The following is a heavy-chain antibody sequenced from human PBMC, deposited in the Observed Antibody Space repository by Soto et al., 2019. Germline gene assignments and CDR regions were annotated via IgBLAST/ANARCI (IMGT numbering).Heavy chain of an antibody. Sequence: PSETLSLTCTVSGGSISSYYWSWIRQPPGKGLEWIGYIYYSGSTNYNPSLKSRVTISVDTSKNQFSLKLSSVTAADTAVYYCARDWGYDFWSGYYAEVGYGMDVRGQGTTVTVSS. CDR1: GGSISSYY. J-gene: IGHJ6*02. CDR3: ARDWGYDFWSGYYAEVGYGMDV. V-gene: IGHV4-59*01. CDR2: IYYSGST. D-gene: IGHD3-3*01.